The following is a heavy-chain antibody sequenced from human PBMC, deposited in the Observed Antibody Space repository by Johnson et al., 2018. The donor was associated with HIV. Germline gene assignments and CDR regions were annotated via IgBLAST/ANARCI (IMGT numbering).Heavy chain of an antibody. CDR2: ISWNSGSV. J-gene: IGHJ3*02. V-gene: IGHV3-23*04. CDR3: ARDYETI. D-gene: IGHD3-16*01. Sequence: EVHLVESGGGVVQPGGSLRLSCAASGFTFSSYAMSWVRQTPGKGLEWVSGISWNSGSVDYADSLKGRFTISRDNSKNTLYLEMNSLRAEDTAVYYCARDYETIWGQGTMVTVSS. CDR1: GFTFSSYA.